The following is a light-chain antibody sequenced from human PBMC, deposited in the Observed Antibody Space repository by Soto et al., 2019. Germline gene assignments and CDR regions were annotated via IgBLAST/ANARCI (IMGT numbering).Light chain of an antibody. CDR2: GAS. J-gene: IGKJ1*01. V-gene: IGKV3-15*01. CDR1: QSVSSN. CDR3: QHYNNWPLT. Sequence: EIVMTQSPATLSVSPGERATLSCRASQSVSSNLAWYQQKPGQAPRLLIYGASTRATGIPARFSGSGSGTEFTLTISSLQSEDFAVYYCQHYNNWPLTFGQGTKAEIK.